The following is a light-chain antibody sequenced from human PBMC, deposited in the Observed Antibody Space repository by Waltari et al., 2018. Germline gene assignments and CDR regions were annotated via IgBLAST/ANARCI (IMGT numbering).Light chain of an antibody. Sequence: QSALTQPASVSGSLGQSFTISCTGTYRDVVPSHLVSCYQQHPGKAPQLLIFDVTARPSGVSNRFSGSKSGNTASLTISGLQAEDEADYYCCSYAGNFIWVFGGGTKLTVL. CDR1: YRDVVPSHL. CDR2: DVT. J-gene: IGLJ3*02. V-gene: IGLV2-23*02. CDR3: CSYAGNFIWV.